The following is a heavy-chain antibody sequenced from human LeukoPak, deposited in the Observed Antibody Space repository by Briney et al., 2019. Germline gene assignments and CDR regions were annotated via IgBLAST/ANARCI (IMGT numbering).Heavy chain of an antibody. J-gene: IGHJ4*02. CDR3: VRLWDSSGFFGY. D-gene: IGHD3-22*01. Sequence: GGSLRLSCAASGFIFSNYWMNWVRQAPGKGLEWVANIQKDGSEKHYVASVEGRFTISRDNDENSLFLQLNSLRVDDTAVYYCVRLWDSSGFFGYWGQGALVTVSS. V-gene: IGHV3-7*01. CDR2: IQKDGSEK. CDR1: GFIFSNYW.